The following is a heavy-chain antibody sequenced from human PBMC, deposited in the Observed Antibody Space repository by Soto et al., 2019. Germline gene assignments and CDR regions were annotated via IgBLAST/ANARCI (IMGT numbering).Heavy chain of an antibody. CDR2: LYASDST. D-gene: IGHD4-17*01. CDR1: GFTVSSHY. V-gene: IGHV3-53*01. Sequence: PGGSLRLSCAASGFTVSSHYMSWVRQTPGKGLEWVSILYASDSTFYADSVEGRFTISRGNSKNTVYLQLNSLRAEDTAVYYCATTVTRLIAFDVWGQGTMVTVSS. J-gene: IGHJ3*01. CDR3: ATTVTRLIAFDV.